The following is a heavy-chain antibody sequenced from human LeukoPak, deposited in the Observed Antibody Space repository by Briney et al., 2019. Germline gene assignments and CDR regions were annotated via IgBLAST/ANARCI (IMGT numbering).Heavy chain of an antibody. D-gene: IGHD6-13*01. V-gene: IGHV1-69*04. Sequence: ASVKVSCKASGGTFSSYAISWVRQAPGQGLEWMVRIIPILGIANYAQKFQGRVTITADKSTSTAYMELSSLRSEDTAVYYCAQAPIAAAASNWFDPWGQGTLVTVSS. CDR2: IIPILGIA. CDR1: GGTFSSYA. J-gene: IGHJ5*02. CDR3: AQAPIAAAASNWFDP.